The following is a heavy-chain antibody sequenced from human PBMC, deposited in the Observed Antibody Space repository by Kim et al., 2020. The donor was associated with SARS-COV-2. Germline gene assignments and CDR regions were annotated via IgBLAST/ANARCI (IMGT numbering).Heavy chain of an antibody. CDR1: GGSFSGYY. Sequence: SETLSLTCAVYGGSFSGYYWSWIRQPPGKGLEWIGEINHSGSTNYNPSLKSRVTISVDTSKNQFSLKLSSVTAADTAVYYCARSYCSGGSCSRYFDYWG. D-gene: IGHD2-15*01. CDR3: ARSYCSGGSCSRYFDY. V-gene: IGHV4-34*01. CDR2: INHSGST. J-gene: IGHJ4*01.